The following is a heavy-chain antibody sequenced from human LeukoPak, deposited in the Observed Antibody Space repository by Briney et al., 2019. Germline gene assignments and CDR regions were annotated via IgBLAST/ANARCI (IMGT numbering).Heavy chain of an antibody. D-gene: IGHD3-22*01. CDR3: ARGTSGYYDSSGYWPYYFDY. V-gene: IGHV1-46*01. Sequence: ASVKVSCKASGYTFTSYYMHWVRQAPGQGLEWMGIINPSGGSTSYAQKFQGRVTMTRDTSTSTVYMELSSLRSEDTAVYYCARGTSGYYDSSGYWPYYFDYWGQGTLVTVSS. J-gene: IGHJ4*02. CDR1: GYTFTSYY. CDR2: INPSGGST.